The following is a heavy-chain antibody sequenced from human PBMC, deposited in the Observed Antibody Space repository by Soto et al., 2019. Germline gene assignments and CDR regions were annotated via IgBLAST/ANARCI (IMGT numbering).Heavy chain of an antibody. CDR3: ARDGVAEIDY. CDR1: GFTFSDYN. CDR2: IDIFSATI. Sequence: EVQLVESGGGLVQPGGSLRLSCAASGFTFSDYNMIWVRQAPGKGLQWVSYIDIFSATIYYADSARGRFTISRDNAKNSLYLQMNSLRDEDTAVYYCARDGVAEIDYWGQGTLVTVSS. V-gene: IGHV3-48*02. J-gene: IGHJ4*02. D-gene: IGHD2-15*01.